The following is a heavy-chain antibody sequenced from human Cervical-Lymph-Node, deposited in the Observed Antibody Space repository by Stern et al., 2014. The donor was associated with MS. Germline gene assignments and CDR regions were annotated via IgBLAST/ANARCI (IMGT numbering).Heavy chain of an antibody. V-gene: IGHV7-4-1*02. D-gene: IGHD5-24*01. J-gene: IGHJ4*01. Sequence: VQLEEYGSELKKPGASVKVSCTGHGYRFTSYGMNWVRQAPGQGLEWMGRINTNTGNPTYAQDFTGRFVFSLDTSVSTAYLEITSLKAEDTAVYYCLSDYNWGHGTLVTVSS. CDR2: INTNTGNP. CDR3: LSDYN. CDR1: GYRFTSYG.